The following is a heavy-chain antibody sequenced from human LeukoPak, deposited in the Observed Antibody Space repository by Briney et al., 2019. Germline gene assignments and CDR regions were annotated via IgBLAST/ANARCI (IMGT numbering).Heavy chain of an antibody. CDR2: ISLSGGST. CDR1: GVTLSTYA. CDR3: AKDLGSSSPGDF. V-gene: IGHV3-23*01. D-gene: IGHD6-6*01. Sequence: GGSLRLSCAASGVTLSTYAMSWVRQAPGKGLEWVSSISLSGGSTYYADSVKGRFTISRDSAKNTLYLQMNSLRAEDTAVYSCAKDLGSSSPGDFWGQGTLVTVSS. J-gene: IGHJ4*02.